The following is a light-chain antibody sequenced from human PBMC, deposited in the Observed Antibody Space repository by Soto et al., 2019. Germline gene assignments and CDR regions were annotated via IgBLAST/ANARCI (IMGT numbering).Light chain of an antibody. J-gene: IGKJ4*02. CDR2: DAS. Sequence: EIVLPQSPAPLPLSPRERATLSCRASQSVSSNLAWSQQKPGQAPRLLIYDASIRATGIPARFSGSGSGTDFTITISSLEPEDYAVYYCQQRSNWPPLTFGGGTKVEIK. CDR3: QQRSNWPPLT. CDR1: QSVSSN. V-gene: IGKV3-11*01.